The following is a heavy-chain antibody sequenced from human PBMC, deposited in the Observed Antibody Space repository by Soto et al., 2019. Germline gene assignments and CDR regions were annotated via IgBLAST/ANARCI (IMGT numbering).Heavy chain of an antibody. Sequence: GGSLRLSCAASGFIVSGIFMTWVRQVPGKGPEWVSTLSSDDKTYYADSVRGRFTISRDSSKNTLFLQMNTLRAEDTAVYYCARDHIVVVPAAHDAFDIWGQGTMVTVSS. V-gene: IGHV3-66*01. D-gene: IGHD2-2*01. CDR3: ARDHIVVVPAAHDAFDI. CDR1: GFIVSGIF. CDR2: LSSDDKT. J-gene: IGHJ3*02.